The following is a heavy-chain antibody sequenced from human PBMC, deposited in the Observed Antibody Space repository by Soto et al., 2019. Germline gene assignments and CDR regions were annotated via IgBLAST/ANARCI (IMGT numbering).Heavy chain of an antibody. CDR2: ISSSSSYI. J-gene: IGHJ6*02. V-gene: IGHV3-21*01. CDR1: GFTFSSYS. CDR3: ARDSRVRRQQLSGMDV. Sequence: EVQLVESGGGLVKPGGSLRLSCAASGFTFSSYSMNWVRQAPGKGLEWVSSISSSSSYIYYADSVKGRFTISRDNAKNSLYLQMNSLRAEDTAVYYCARDSRVRRQQLSGMDVWGQGTTVTVSS. D-gene: IGHD6-13*01.